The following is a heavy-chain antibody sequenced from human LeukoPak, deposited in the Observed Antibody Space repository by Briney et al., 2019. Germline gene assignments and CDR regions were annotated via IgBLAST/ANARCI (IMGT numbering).Heavy chain of an antibody. J-gene: IGHJ5*02. CDR2: INHSGST. CDR1: GGSFSGYY. V-gene: IGHV4-34*01. CDR3: ARIVVVDDNWFDP. D-gene: IGHD2-15*01. Sequence: SETLSLTCAVYGGSFSGYYWSWIRQPPGKGLEWIGEINHSGSTNYNPPLKSRVTISVDTSKNQFSLKLSSVTAADTAVYYCARIVVVDDNWFDPWGQGTLVTVSS.